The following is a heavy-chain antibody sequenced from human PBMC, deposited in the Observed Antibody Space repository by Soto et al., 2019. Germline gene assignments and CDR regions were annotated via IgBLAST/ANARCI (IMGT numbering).Heavy chain of an antibody. CDR1: GFTFRTYA. V-gene: IGHV3-23*01. CDR2: ISGRGGST. Sequence: LGGSLRLSCAASGFTFRTYAMNWVRQAPGMGLEWVSVISGRGGSTYYADSVKGRFTISRDISKNTLYLQMNSLRAEDTAVYYCAKDLLYDILTGYLDFWGQGTLVTVSS. D-gene: IGHD3-9*01. J-gene: IGHJ4*02. CDR3: AKDLLYDILTGYLDF.